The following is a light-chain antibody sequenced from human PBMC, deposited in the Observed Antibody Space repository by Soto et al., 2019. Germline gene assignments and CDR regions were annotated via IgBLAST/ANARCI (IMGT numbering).Light chain of an antibody. CDR3: QSYDSSSWV. CDR2: GNS. CDR1: SSNIGAGYD. J-gene: IGLJ3*02. Sequence: QSVLTQPPSLSGAPGQTVTISCTGSSSNIGAGYDVHWYQQLPGTAPKLLIYGNSNRPSGVPDRFSGCKSGTSASLAITGLQAEDEADYYCQSYDSSSWVFGGGTKLTVL. V-gene: IGLV1-40*01.